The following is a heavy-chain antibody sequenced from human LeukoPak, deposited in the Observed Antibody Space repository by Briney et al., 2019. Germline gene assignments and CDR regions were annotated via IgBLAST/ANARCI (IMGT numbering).Heavy chain of an antibody. D-gene: IGHD6-13*01. V-gene: IGHV4-59*08. CDR3: ARQPHSSSWPSELDY. CDR2: IYYSGST. J-gene: IGHJ4*02. Sequence: PSETLSLTCTVSGGSISSYYWSWIRQPPGKGLEWIGYIYYSGSTNYNPSLKSRVTISVDTSKNQFSLKLSSVTAADTAVYYCARQPHSSSWPSELDYWGQGTLVTVSS. CDR1: GGSISSYY.